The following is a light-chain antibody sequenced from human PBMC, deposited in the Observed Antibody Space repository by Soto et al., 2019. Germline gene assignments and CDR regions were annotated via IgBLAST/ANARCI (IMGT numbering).Light chain of an antibody. CDR3: SSYTGGSTYV. Sequence: QCALTQPASVYGSAGQSITISCHGTSSDIGGYKYVSWYQQHPGKAPKLMIYDVSNRPSGVSNRFSGSKSGNTATLTISGLQGEDEAEYYCSSYTGGSTYVFGTGTKVTVL. CDR1: SSDIGGYKY. V-gene: IGLV2-14*01. CDR2: DVS. J-gene: IGLJ1*01.